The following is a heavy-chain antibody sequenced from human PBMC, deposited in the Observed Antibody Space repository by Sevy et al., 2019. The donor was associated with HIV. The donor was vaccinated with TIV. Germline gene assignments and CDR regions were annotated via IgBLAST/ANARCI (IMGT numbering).Heavy chain of an antibody. V-gene: IGHV3-30*03. CDR2: ISYDGSNK. CDR3: ARDLRIFDSRGYIFDY. J-gene: IGHJ4*02. D-gene: IGHD3-22*01. Sequence: GGSLRLSCAASGFTFSSYGMCWVGQAPGKGLDWVAVISYDGSNKYYADSVKGRFTISRDNSKNTLYLQLNSLRADDTAVYYCARDLRIFDSRGYIFDYWGQGALVTVSS. CDR1: GFTFSSYG.